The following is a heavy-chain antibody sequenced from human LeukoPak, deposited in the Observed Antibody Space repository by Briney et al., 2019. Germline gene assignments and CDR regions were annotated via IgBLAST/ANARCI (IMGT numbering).Heavy chain of an antibody. J-gene: IGHJ4*02. CDR3: ASELVATQNFVEDY. CDR2: INPNSGGT. D-gene: IGHD5-12*01. CDR1: GYTFTGYY. V-gene: IGHV1-2*02. Sequence: ASVKVSCKASGYTFTGYYMHWVRQAPGQGLEWMGWINPNSGGTNYAKKFQGRVTMTRDTSISTAYMELSRLRSDDTAVYYCASELVATQNFVEDYWGQGTLVTVSS.